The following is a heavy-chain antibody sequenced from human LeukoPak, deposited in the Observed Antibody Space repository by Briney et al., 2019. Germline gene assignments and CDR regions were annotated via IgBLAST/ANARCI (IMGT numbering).Heavy chain of an antibody. CDR1: GYTFTSYY. V-gene: IGHV1-46*01. CDR2: INPSGGST. Sequence: ASVKVSCKASGYTFTSYYMHWVRQAPGQGLEWMGIINPSGGSTSYAQKFQGRVTMTRDTSISTAYMELSRLRSDDTAVYYCARGGSGWYSGQVDYWGQGTLVTVSS. CDR3: ARGGSGWYSGQVDY. D-gene: IGHD6-19*01. J-gene: IGHJ4*02.